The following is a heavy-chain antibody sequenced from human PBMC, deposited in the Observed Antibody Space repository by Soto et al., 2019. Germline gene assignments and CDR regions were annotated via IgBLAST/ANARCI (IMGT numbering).Heavy chain of an antibody. V-gene: IGHV3-21*06. D-gene: IGHD3-10*01. J-gene: IGHJ6*02. Sequence: PGGSLRLSCAASGFTFTRYSMNWVRQAPGKGLEWVSSISSTTNYIYYGDSMKGRFTISRDNAKNSLYLQMNSLRAEDTAVYYCARDRSGRYDSGSYPYYYYYYGMDVWGQGT. CDR1: GFTFTRYS. CDR3: ARDRSGRYDSGSYPYYYYYYGMDV. CDR2: ISSTTNYI.